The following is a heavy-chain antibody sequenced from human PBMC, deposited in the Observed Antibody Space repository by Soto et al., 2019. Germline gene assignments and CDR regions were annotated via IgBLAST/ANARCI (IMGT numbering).Heavy chain of an antibody. CDR1: GGTFSSYT. D-gene: IGHD2-15*01. V-gene: IGHV1-69*02. CDR3: ARYCSGGSCYPWAFDI. J-gene: IGHJ3*02. Sequence: QVQLVQSGAEVKKPGSSVKVSCKASGGTFSSYTISWVRQAPGQGLEWMGRIIPLLGIANYAQKFQGRVTITADKSTSTAYMELSSLRSEDTAVYYCARYCSGGSCYPWAFDIWGQGTMVTVSS. CDR2: IIPLLGIA.